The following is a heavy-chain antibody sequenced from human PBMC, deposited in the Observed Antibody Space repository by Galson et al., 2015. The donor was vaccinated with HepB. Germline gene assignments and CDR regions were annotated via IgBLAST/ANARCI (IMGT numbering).Heavy chain of an antibody. V-gene: IGHV3-48*04. CDR2: ISSSSATI. J-gene: IGHJ3*02. CDR1: GITFSTYS. D-gene: IGHD3-10*01. Sequence: SLRLSCAASGITFSTYSMNWVRQAPGKGLEWVAYISSSSATIYYADSVKGRFTISRDNAKNSLYLQMNSLRAEDTAVYYCARGGYGSGSYNDAFDIWGQGTMVTVSS. CDR3: ARGGYGSGSYNDAFDI.